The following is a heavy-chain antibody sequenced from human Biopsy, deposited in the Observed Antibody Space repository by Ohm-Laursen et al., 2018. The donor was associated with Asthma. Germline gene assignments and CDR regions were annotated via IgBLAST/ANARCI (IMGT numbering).Heavy chain of an antibody. J-gene: IGHJ4*02. V-gene: IGHV3-11*01. Sequence: SLRLSCTASGFTVSRDHMFWVRQAPGKGLEWISYINGKSNSIEYADSVKGRFTISRDNAKNSLYLQMNSLRVEDTAVYYCARDSYSSGLYDDFESWGQGTLVTVSS. CDR3: ARDSYSSGLYDDFES. CDR1: GFTVSRDH. D-gene: IGHD6-19*01. CDR2: INGKSNSI.